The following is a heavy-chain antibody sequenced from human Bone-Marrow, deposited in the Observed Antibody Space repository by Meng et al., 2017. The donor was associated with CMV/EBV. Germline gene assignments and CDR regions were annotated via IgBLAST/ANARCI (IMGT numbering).Heavy chain of an antibody. CDR1: GFTFSSYA. CDR2: ISSSGSTI. J-gene: IGHJ3*02. CDR3: ARRWEYRGFLAFDI. D-gene: IGHD1-26*01. V-gene: IGHV3-48*03. Sequence: GESLKISCAASGFTFSSYAMHWVRQAPGKGLEWVSYISSSGSTIYYADSVKGRFTISRDNAKNSLYLQMNSLRAEDTAVYYCARRWEYRGFLAFDIWGQGTMVTVSS.